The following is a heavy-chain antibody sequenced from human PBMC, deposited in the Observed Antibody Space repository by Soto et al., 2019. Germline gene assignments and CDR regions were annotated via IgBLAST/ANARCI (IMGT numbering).Heavy chain of an antibody. CDR2: ISGGGGTT. D-gene: IGHD3-3*01. CDR1: GFTFSTYA. J-gene: IGHJ4*02. CDR3: AKFPSLRFSEWLSNYFDY. Sequence: GGSLRLSCGSSGFTFSTYAMSLVRQAPGKGLEWVSSISGGGGTTVYADSVKGRFTISRDNSNNTLYLQMNSLRADDTAVYYCAKFPSLRFSEWLSNYFDYWGQGTLVTVSS. V-gene: IGHV3-23*01.